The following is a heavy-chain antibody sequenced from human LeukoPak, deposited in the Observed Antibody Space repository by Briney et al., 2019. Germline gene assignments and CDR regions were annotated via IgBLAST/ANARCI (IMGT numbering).Heavy chain of an antibody. CDR2: ISGSGSST. CDR3: AKMPVSYSSGWTNFDY. J-gene: IGHJ4*02. Sequence: GGSLRLSCAASGFTFSSYGMHWVRQAPGKGLEWVSGISGSGSSTYYADSVKGRFTISRDNSKNTLYVQMNSLRAGDTAVYFCAKMPVSYSSGWTNFDYWGQGTLVTVSS. CDR1: GFTFSSYG. D-gene: IGHD6-19*01. V-gene: IGHV3-23*01.